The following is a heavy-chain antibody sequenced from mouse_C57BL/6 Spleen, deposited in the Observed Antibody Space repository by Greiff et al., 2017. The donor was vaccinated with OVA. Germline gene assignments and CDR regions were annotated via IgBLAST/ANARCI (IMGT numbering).Heavy chain of an antibody. J-gene: IGHJ2*01. V-gene: IGHV5-4*01. Sequence: EVQLVESGGGLVKPGGSLKLSCAASGFTFSSYAMSWVRQTPEKRLEWVATISDGGSYTYYPDNVTGRFTISRDNAKNNLYLRMIHLKSEDTAVYYCARGAQAGRDDCDYWGQGTTLTVSS. CDR2: ISDGGSYT. CDR3: ARGAQAGRDDCDY. D-gene: IGHD3-2*02. CDR1: GFTFSSYA.